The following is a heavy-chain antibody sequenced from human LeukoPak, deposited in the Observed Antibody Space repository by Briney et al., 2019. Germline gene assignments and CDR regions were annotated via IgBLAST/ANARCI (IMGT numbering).Heavy chain of an antibody. V-gene: IGHV1-24*01. Sequence: ASVKVSCKVSGYTLTELSMHWVRQAPGKGLEWMGGFDPEDGETIYAQKFQGRITMTEDTSTDTAYMELSSLRSEDTAVYYCATDSGDYVRAFDYWGQGTLVTVSS. CDR1: GYTLTELS. CDR2: FDPEDGET. D-gene: IGHD4-17*01. CDR3: ATDSGDYVRAFDY. J-gene: IGHJ4*02.